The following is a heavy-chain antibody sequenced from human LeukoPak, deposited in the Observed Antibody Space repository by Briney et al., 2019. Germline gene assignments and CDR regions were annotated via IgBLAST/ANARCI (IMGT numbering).Heavy chain of an antibody. J-gene: IGHJ4*02. V-gene: IGHV1-69*04. CDR2: IIPILGIA. CDR1: GGTFSSYA. D-gene: IGHD3-10*01. CDR3: ARIPGSGSYYLYYFDY. Sequence: GSAVKFAGEASGGTFSSYAISWVRQAPGQGLEWMGSIIPILGIANYAQKFQGRVTITADKSTSTAYMELSSLRSEDTAVYYCARIPGSGSYYLYYFDYWGQGTLVTVSS.